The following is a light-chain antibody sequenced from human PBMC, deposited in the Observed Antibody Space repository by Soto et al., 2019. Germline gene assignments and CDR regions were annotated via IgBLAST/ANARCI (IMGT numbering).Light chain of an antibody. Sequence: EIVMTQSPATLSVSPGERATLSCRASQSVDSNLAWYQQKPSQAPRLLIFGAYTRATGIPARFSGSGSGTDFTLTISCLQSEDFGVYFCQQYDNWPLTFGGGTKVEGK. CDR3: QQYDNWPLT. CDR1: QSVDSN. V-gene: IGKV3D-15*01. CDR2: GAY. J-gene: IGKJ4*01.